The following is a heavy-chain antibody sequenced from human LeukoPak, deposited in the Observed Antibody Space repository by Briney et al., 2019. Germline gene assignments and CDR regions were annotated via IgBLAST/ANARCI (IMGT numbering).Heavy chain of an antibody. CDR1: GFTFSSYG. D-gene: IGHD2-2*01. CDR2: ISYDGSNK. V-gene: IGHV3-30*18. J-gene: IGHJ5*02. Sequence: PGRSLRLSCAASGFTFSSYGMHWVRQAPGKGLEWVAVISYDGSNKYYADSVKGRFTISRDNFKNTLYLQMNSLRAEDTAVYYCAKGVRDIVVVPAARAFEDWFDPWGQGTLVTVSS. CDR3: AKGVRDIVVVPAARAFEDWFDP.